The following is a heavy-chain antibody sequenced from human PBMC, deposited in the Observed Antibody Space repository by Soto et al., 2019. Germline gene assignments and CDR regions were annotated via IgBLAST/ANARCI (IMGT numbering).Heavy chain of an antibody. D-gene: IGHD5-12*01. J-gene: IGHJ6*02. CDR3: ARLIVATISPHYGMDV. CDR2: IDPSDSYT. Sequence: PGESLKISCKGSGYSFTSYWISWVRQMPGKGLEWMGRIDPSDSYTNYSPSFQGRVTISADKSISTAYLQWSSLKASDTAMYYCARLIVATISPHYGMDVWGQGTTVTVSS. CDR1: GYSFTSYW. V-gene: IGHV5-10-1*01.